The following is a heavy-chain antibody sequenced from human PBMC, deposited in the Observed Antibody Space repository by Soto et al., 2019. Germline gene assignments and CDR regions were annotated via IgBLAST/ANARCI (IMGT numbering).Heavy chain of an antibody. CDR3: AHTSRWLPAFDN. Sequence: QITFKESGPSLVKPTQTLTLTCTFSGFSFSISGVGVGWIRQPPGKALEWLALIYWDDDKRYSPSLKSRITITKDTAKNQVVLSLTNMGPVDTATYYCAHTSRWLPAFDNWGQGKMVTVSS. V-gene: IGHV2-5*02. J-gene: IGHJ3*02. CDR1: GFSFSISGVG. CDR2: IYWDDDK. D-gene: IGHD4-17*01.